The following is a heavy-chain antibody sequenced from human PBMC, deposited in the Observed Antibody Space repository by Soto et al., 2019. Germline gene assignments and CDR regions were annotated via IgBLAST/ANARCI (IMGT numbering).Heavy chain of an antibody. V-gene: IGHV1-18*01. D-gene: IGHD5-18*01. CDR3: ARGGDSYGDDY. Sequence: QVQLVQSGGEVKKPGASVKVSCKASGYTFTSFGITWVRQAPGHGLEWMGWISAYNGDTKYAQKVQGRVTMTTDTATNTAHMELRRLRPDDTAVYYCARGGDSYGDDYWGQGTLVTVSS. CDR1: GYTFTSFG. CDR2: ISAYNGDT. J-gene: IGHJ4*02.